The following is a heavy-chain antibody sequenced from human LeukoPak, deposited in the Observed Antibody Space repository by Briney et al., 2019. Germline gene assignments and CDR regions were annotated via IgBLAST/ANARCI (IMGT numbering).Heavy chain of an antibody. CDR1: GFTFSDYY. V-gene: IGHV3-11*04. Sequence: PGGSLRLSCAASGFTFSDYYMSWIRQAPGKGLEWVSYISSSGSTIYYADSVKGRFTISRDNPKNTLHLQMNSLRPEDAAVYYCARDKGKWELPLGFDYWGQGTLVTVSS. J-gene: IGHJ4*02. CDR2: ISSSGSTI. CDR3: ARDKGKWELPLGFDY. D-gene: IGHD1-26*01.